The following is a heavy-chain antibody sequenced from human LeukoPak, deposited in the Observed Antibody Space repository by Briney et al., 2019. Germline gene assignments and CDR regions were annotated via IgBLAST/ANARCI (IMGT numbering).Heavy chain of an antibody. CDR2: IYSGGST. Sequence: GGSLRLSCAASEFSVGSNYMTWVRQAPGKGLEWVSLIYSGGSTYYADSVKGRFTISRDNSKNTLYLQMNSLRAEDTAVYYCAKTRSYAPSDYWGQGTLVTVSS. V-gene: IGHV3-53*01. CDR1: EFSVGSNY. CDR3: AKTRSYAPSDY. D-gene: IGHD1-26*01. J-gene: IGHJ4*02.